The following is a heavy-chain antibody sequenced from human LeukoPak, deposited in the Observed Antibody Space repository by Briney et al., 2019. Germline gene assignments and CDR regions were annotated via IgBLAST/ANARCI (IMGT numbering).Heavy chain of an antibody. V-gene: IGHV4-61*01. CDR3: ARGYSSIRGWFDP. J-gene: IGHJ5*02. Sequence: SETLSLTCTVSGGSVSSGSYYWNWIRQPPGKGLEWIGYIYYSGSTNYNPSLNSRVTISLDTSKNQFSLKLSSVTAADTAAFYCARGYSSIRGWFDPWGQGTLVTVSS. D-gene: IGHD6-13*01. CDR2: IYYSGST. CDR1: GGSVSSGSYY.